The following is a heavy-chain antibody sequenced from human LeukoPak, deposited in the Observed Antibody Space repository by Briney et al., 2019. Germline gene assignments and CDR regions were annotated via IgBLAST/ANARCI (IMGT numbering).Heavy chain of an antibody. Sequence: ESGPVLVNPTQTLTLTCTFFGFTLTTSGMCVSWVRQPPGKALEWLARIDWDEDKFYSTSLKTRLTISKDTSKNQVVLTMTNMDPVDTATYYCARTIRGSSLDNNNFYYMDVWGKGTTVTVSS. D-gene: IGHD1-26*01. J-gene: IGHJ6*03. V-gene: IGHV2-70*16. CDR2: IDWDEDK. CDR3: ARTIRGSSLDNNNFYYMDV. CDR1: GFTLTTSGMC.